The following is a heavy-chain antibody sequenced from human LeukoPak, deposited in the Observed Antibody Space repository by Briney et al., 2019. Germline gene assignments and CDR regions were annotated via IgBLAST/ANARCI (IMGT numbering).Heavy chain of an antibody. CDR3: AKSSGWYLGPFDY. CDR2: ISSSSSTI. CDR1: GFTFSSYS. Sequence: PGGSLRLSCAASGFTFSSYSMNWVRQAPGKGLEWVSYISSSSSTIYYADSVKGRFTISRDNAKNSLYLQMNSLRAEDTAVYYCAKSSGWYLGPFDYWGQGTLVTVSS. J-gene: IGHJ4*02. D-gene: IGHD6-19*01. V-gene: IGHV3-48*01.